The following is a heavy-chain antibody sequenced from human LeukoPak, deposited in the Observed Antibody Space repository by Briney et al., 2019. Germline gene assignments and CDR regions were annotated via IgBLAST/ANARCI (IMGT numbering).Heavy chain of an antibody. V-gene: IGHV5-51*01. CDR3: ASQLAARPGGFDY. CDR2: IYPGDSDT. CDR1: GYSFPNYW. D-gene: IGHD6-6*01. Sequence: GESLKISCKVSGYSFPNYWIGWVRQMPGGGLDCMGIIYPGDSDTRYSPSFQGQVTISADKSVNSVYLQWSSLKASDTAMYYCASQLAARPGGFDYWGHGTLVTVSS. J-gene: IGHJ4*01.